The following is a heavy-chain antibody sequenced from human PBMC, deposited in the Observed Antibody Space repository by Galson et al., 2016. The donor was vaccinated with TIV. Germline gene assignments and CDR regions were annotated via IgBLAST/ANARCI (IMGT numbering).Heavy chain of an antibody. Sequence: SVKVSCKASGYDFTKYYIHWMRQAPGQGLEWVGIVNPRDGGTVFAEKFQRRLIMTRDTSTSIVYMELKSLLSEDTAMNYCAASGSGGIDYWGQGTLLTVSS. J-gene: IGHJ4*02. CDR3: AASGSGGIDY. CDR2: VNPRDGGT. V-gene: IGHV1-46*01. CDR1: GYDFTKYY. D-gene: IGHD3-10*01.